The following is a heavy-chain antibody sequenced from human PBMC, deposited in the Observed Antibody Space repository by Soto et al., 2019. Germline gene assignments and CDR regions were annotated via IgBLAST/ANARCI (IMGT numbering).Heavy chain of an antibody. D-gene: IGHD1-7*01. CDR1: GGSISTGGYY. V-gene: IGHV4-31*03. CDR3: ATVLCELHEAFHI. Sequence: QVQLQESGPGLVKPSQTLSLTCTVSGGSISTGGYYWSWIRQHPGRGLEWIGYIYHSGMTFSNPSLQSRVAISIDTSKNTCSLKLSSVTAADTAVYYCATVLCELHEAFHIWGQGTMVSVSS. CDR2: IYHSGMT. J-gene: IGHJ3*02.